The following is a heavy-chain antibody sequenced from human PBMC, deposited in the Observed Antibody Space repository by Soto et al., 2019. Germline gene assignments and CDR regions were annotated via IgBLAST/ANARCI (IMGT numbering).Heavy chain of an antibody. J-gene: IGHJ5*02. D-gene: IGHD2-15*01. V-gene: IGHV4-4*02. CDR1: GGSVSSDDW. CDR3: ARGLNIVGP. CDR2: ISPGGKS. Sequence: PSETLSLTCAVSGGSVSSDDWWNWVRQPPGKGLEWIGEISPGGKSNYNPYLKSRLSISLDKSKNHFSLNLTSVTAADTAVYYCARGLNIVGPWGQGALVTVSS.